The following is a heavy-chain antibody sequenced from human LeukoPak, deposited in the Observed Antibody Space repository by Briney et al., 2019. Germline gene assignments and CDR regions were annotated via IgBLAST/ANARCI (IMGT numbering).Heavy chain of an antibody. V-gene: IGHV1-69*04. Sequence: SVKVSCKASGYTFNYYGISWVRQAPGQGLEWMGRIIPILGIANYAQKFQGRVTITADKSTSTAYMELSSLRSEDTAVYYCARAEGGYGDYWTDYWGQGTLVTVSS. J-gene: IGHJ4*02. CDR1: GYTFNYYG. D-gene: IGHD4-17*01. CDR3: ARAEGGYGDYWTDY. CDR2: IIPILGIA.